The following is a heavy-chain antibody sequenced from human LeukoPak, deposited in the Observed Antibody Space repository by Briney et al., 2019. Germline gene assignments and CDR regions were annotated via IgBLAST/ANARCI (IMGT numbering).Heavy chain of an antibody. D-gene: IGHD5-24*01. V-gene: IGHV1-46*01. CDR2: INPSGGST. J-gene: IGHJ4*02. Sequence: GASVKVSCKASGYTFTSYYMHWARQAPGQGLEWMGIINPSGGSTSYAQKFQGRVTMTTDTSTSTAYMELRSLRSDDTAVYYCARDGNGYTNGSFDYWGQGTLVTVSS. CDR3: ARDGNGYTNGSFDY. CDR1: GYTFTSYY.